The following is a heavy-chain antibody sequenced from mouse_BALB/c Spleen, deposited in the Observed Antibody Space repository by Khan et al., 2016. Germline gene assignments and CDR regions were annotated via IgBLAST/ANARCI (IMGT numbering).Heavy chain of an antibody. CDR3: VRQRLLTPYWYFDV. D-gene: IGHD2-3*01. V-gene: IGHV10-1*02. Sequence: EVQPVESGGGLVQPKGSLKLSCAASGFTFNTYAMNWVRQAPGKGLEWVARIRSKSNNYATYYADSVKDRFTISRDDSQSMLYLQMNNLKTEDTAMYYCVRQRLLTPYWYFDVWGAGTTVTVSS. CDR2: IRSKSNNYAT. CDR1: GFTFNTYA. J-gene: IGHJ1*01.